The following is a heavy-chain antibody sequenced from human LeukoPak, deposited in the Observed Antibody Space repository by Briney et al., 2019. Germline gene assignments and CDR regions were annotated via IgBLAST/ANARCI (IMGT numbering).Heavy chain of an antibody. Sequence: PSQTLSLTCTVSGGSISSGGYYWSWIRQPPGKGLEWIGYVYHSGSTYYNPSLKSRVTISVDTSKNQFSLKLSSVTAADTAVYYCARHPNYYGSAGGNWFDPWGQGTLVTVSS. D-gene: IGHD3-10*01. CDR3: ARHPNYYGSAGGNWFDP. V-gene: IGHV4-30-2*01. CDR2: VYHSGST. J-gene: IGHJ5*02. CDR1: GGSISSGGYY.